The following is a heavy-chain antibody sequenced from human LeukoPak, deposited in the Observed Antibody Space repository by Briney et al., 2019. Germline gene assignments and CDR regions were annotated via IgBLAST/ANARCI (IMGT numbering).Heavy chain of an antibody. J-gene: IGHJ5*02. CDR2: IYYSGST. V-gene: IGHV4-59*01. CDR3: ARDARGYSGYGAFDP. Sequence: SETLSLTCTVSGGSISSYYWSWIRQPPGKGLGWIGYIYYSGSTNYNPSHKRRVTISVYTSRNQFSLKLSSVTAADTAVYYCARDARGYSGYGAFDPWGQGSLVTASS. D-gene: IGHD5-12*01. CDR1: GGSISSYY.